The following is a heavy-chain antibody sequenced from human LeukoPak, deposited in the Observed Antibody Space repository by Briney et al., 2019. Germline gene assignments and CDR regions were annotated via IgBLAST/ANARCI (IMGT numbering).Heavy chain of an antibody. V-gene: IGHV1-2*02. Sequence: ASVKVSCKASRYIFSGYSMHWLRQAPGQGLEWMGWINPYTGATKYAGRFQGRVTMTRDTSISTAYLELNTLRSDDTAVYYCAGLGVVIGNWFDPWGQGTLVTVSS. CDR2: INPYTGAT. CDR3: AGLGVVIGNWFDP. J-gene: IGHJ5*02. D-gene: IGHD3-3*01. CDR1: RYIFSGYS.